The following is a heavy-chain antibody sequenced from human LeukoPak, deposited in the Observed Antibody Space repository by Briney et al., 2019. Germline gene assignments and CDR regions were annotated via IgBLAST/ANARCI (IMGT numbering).Heavy chain of an antibody. J-gene: IGHJ3*02. D-gene: IGHD1-26*01. CDR1: VGSLSSGGYY. Sequence: SETLSLTCTVSVGSLSSGGYYWRWLRQHPGTGLEWIGYIYYSGSTYYNPSLKSRVTISVDTSKNQFSLKLSSVTAADTAVYYCARTSGGYPGDAFDIWGQGTMVTVSS. CDR3: ARTSGGYPGDAFDI. V-gene: IGHV4-31*03. CDR2: IYYSGST.